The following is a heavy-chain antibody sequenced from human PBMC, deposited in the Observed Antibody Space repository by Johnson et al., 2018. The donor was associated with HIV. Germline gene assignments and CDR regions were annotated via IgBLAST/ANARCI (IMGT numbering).Heavy chain of an antibody. CDR1: AFTFSRYG. D-gene: IGHD5-24*01. J-gene: IGHJ3*02. CDR2: ISYDGSNK. CDR3: AKDRRDGYNYGGGAFDI. Sequence: QVQLVESGGGVVQPGRSLRLSCAASAFTFSRYGMHWVRQAPGKGLEWVALISYDGSNKYYGDSVKGRFTISRDNSKNTLYLQMNSLRAEDTAVYYCAKDRRDGYNYGGGAFDIWGQGTMVTVSS. V-gene: IGHV3-30*18.